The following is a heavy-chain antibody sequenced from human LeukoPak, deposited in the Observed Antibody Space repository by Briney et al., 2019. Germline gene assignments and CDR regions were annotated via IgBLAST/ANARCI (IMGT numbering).Heavy chain of an antibody. Sequence: GGSLRLSCAASGFTFNNFGMHWVRQAPGKGLEWVAFIGYEGVHKYYADSVKGRFTISKDNSKATLYLQMNSLRPEDTAVYYCAKPSFDYGDYFDYWGQGTLVTVSS. CDR3: AKPSFDYGDYFDY. V-gene: IGHV3-30*02. CDR1: GFTFNNFG. D-gene: IGHD4-17*01. J-gene: IGHJ4*02. CDR2: IGYEGVHK.